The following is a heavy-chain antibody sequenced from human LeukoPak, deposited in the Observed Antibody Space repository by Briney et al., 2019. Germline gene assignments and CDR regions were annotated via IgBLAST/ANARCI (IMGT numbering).Heavy chain of an antibody. CDR2: ISWNSGSI. CDR1: GFTFDDYA. D-gene: IGHD2-2*01. CDR3: AKDILRESYALDY. V-gene: IGHV3-9*01. Sequence: GGSLRLFSAASGFTFDDYAMHWVRQAPGKGLEWVSGISWNSGSIGYADSVKGRFTISRDNAKNSLYLQMNSLRAEDTALYYCAKDILRESYALDYRGQGTLVTVSS. J-gene: IGHJ4*02.